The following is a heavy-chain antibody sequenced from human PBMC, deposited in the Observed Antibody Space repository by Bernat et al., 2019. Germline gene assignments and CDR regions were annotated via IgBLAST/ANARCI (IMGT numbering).Heavy chain of an antibody. CDR3: ARGVPIFGVVIYYFDY. Sequence: QVQLQQWGAGLLKPSETLSLTCAVYGGSFSGYYWSWIRQPPGKGLEWIGEINHSGSTNYNPSLKSRVTISVDTSKSQFSLKLSSVTAADTAVYYCARGVPIFGVVIYYFDYWGQGTLVTVSS. D-gene: IGHD3-3*01. J-gene: IGHJ4*02. CDR2: INHSGST. CDR1: GGSFSGYY. V-gene: IGHV4-34*01.